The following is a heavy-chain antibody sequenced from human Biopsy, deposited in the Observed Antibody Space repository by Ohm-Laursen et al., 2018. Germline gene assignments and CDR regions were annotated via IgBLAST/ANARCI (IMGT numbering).Heavy chain of an antibody. CDR2: ISSSSDNI. Sequence: GSLRLSCAASGFTLSSYSMNWVRQTPGKGLEWVSTISSSSDNIYYVDSVKGRFTISRDNAKNSLYLQMNSLRVEDTAVYYCARSRGSSGIATIYYYGMDVWGQGTTVTVFS. V-gene: IGHV3-21*01. CDR1: GFTLSSYS. CDR3: ARSRGSSGIATIYYYGMDV. J-gene: IGHJ6*02. D-gene: IGHD3-10*01.